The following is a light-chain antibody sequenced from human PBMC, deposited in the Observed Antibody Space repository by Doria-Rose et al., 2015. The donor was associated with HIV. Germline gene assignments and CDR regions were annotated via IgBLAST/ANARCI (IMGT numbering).Light chain of an antibody. V-gene: IGKV3-20*01. CDR3: HQYGTSLT. CDR1: QSFSNTY. J-gene: IGKJ1*01. Sequence: EIVMTQSPGTLSLSPGERATLSCRVSQSFSNTYLAWYQQKPGQAPSLLIYDGSTRATGIPDRFSASGSGTDFTLTINRLEPEDFALYYCHQYGTSLTFGQGTKVEI. CDR2: DGS.